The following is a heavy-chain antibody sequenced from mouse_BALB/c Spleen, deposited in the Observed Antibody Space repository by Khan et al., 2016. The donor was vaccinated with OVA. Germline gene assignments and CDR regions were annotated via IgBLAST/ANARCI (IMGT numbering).Heavy chain of an antibody. CDR2: ISYSGST. Sequence: EVQLQESGPGLVKPSQSLSLTCTVSGYSITSNYAWNWIRQFPGNKLEWMDYISYSGSTNYNPSLKSRISITRDTSKNQFFLQLNSVTTEDTATYYWARWNYCGYAMDYWGQGTSVTVSS. CDR3: ARWNYCGYAMDY. J-gene: IGHJ4*01. D-gene: IGHD1-1*01. V-gene: IGHV3-2*02. CDR1: GYSITSNYA.